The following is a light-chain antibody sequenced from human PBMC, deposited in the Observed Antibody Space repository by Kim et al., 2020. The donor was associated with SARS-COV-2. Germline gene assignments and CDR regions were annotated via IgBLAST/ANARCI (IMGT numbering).Light chain of an antibody. CDR1: SSYVGGYNS. CDR3: SSYAGSSWV. V-gene: IGLV2-8*01. CDR2: EVS. Sequence: PGQSVTLSCTGTSSYVGGYNSVSLYQLHPGKAPKLMISEVSKRPSGVADRFSGCKSGNAASLTVSGLQAEEEADYYCSSYAGSSWVFGGGTQLTVL. J-gene: IGLJ3*02.